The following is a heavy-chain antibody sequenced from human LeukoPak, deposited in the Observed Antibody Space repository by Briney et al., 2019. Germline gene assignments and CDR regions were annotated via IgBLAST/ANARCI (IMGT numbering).Heavy chain of an antibody. CDR2: LSGSGGST. J-gene: IGHJ6*02. CDR3: SRGMDV. Sequence: GGSLRLSCAASGFTFSYAMSWVRQAPGKGLEWVSGLSGSGGSTYYVDSVKGRFTISRDISKNTLYLQMNSLRAEDTAVYYCSRGMDVWGQGTTVTVSS. CDR1: GFTFSYA. V-gene: IGHV3-23*01.